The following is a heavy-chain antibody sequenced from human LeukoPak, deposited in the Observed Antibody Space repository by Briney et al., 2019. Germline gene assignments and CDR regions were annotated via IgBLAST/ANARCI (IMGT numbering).Heavy chain of an antibody. CDR3: ARDLKQQLVLGAFDI. V-gene: IGHV4-59*01. J-gene: IGHJ3*02. D-gene: IGHD6-13*01. CDR1: GGSISNYY. CDR2: VYYSGST. Sequence: SETLSLTCTVSGGSISNYYWSWIRQPPGKGLEWIGYVYYSGSTNYNPSLKSRVTISVDTSKNQFSLKLSSVTAADTALYYFARDLKQQLVLGAFDIWGQGTMVTVSS.